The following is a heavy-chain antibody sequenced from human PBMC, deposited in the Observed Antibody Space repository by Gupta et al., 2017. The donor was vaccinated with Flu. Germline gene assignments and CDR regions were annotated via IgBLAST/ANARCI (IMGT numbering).Heavy chain of an antibody. CDR2: IYHSGST. Sequence: QVQLQESGPGLVKPSETLSLTCAVSGYSISSGYYWGWIRQPPGKGLEWIGSIYHSGSTYYNPSLKSRVTISVDTSKNQFSLKLSSVTAADTAVYYCARSARPVDNWNEGGSTGLDYYYYGMDVWGQGTTVTVAS. CDR1: GYSISSGYY. D-gene: IGHD1-20*01. V-gene: IGHV4-38-2*01. J-gene: IGHJ6*02. CDR3: ARSARPVDNWNEGGSTGLDYYYYGMDV.